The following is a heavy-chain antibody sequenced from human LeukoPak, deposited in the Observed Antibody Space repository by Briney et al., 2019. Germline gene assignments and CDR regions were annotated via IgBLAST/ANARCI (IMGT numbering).Heavy chain of an antibody. D-gene: IGHD3-3*01. J-gene: IGHJ6*02. Sequence: SQTLSLTCAISGDSVSINSAAWNWIRQSPSRGLEWLGRTYYRSKWYNDYAVSVKSRITINPDTSKNQFSLQLNSVTPEDTAVYYCARVRGSRGITIFGVVTLPYYYYGMDVWGQGTTVTVSS. CDR1: GDSVSINSAA. CDR3: ARVRGSRGITIFGVVTLPYYYYGMDV. CDR2: TYYRSKWYN. V-gene: IGHV6-1*01.